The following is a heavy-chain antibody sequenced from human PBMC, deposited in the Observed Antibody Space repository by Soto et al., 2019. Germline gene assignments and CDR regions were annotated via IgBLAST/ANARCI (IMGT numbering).Heavy chain of an antibody. CDR3: ARRYGASDNCPLFYYFVDL. Sequence: VQLVQSGAEVKKTGSSVKVSCKASGGTFNKFFFSWVRQAPRQGFEWRGVIIPVFRSANYEKRVRGRITITADEYASTADLYLNNRRSADTAVYYCARRYGASDNCPLFYYFVDLWGLGTTVTVSS. D-gene: IGHD2-21*02. J-gene: IGHJ6*02. V-gene: IGHV1-69*01. CDR2: IIPVFRSA. CDR1: GGTFNKFF.